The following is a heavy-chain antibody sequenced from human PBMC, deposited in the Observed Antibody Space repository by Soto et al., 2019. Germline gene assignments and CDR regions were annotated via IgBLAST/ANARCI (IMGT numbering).Heavy chain of an antibody. Sequence: SDTLSLTCAVYGGSFSGYYWSWIRQPPGKGLEWIGEINHSGSTNYNPSLKSRVTISVDTSKNQFSLKLSSVTAADTAVYYCARGGTIFDQDYYGMDVWGQGTTVTVSS. CDR3: ARGGTIFDQDYYGMDV. V-gene: IGHV4-34*01. D-gene: IGHD3-3*01. J-gene: IGHJ6*02. CDR1: GGSFSGYY. CDR2: INHSGST.